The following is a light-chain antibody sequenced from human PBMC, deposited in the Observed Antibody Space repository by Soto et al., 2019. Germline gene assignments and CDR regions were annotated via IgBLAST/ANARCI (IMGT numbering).Light chain of an antibody. CDR1: SSNIGSNT. Sequence: QSVLTQPPSASGTPGQRVTISCSGSSSNIGSNTVNWYQQLPGTAHTLLIYSNNQRPSGVPDRFSGSKSGTSASLAVNGLQSEDEADYNCAAWDDSLTGPLFGAGTKLTVL. J-gene: IGLJ3*02. V-gene: IGLV1-44*01. CDR3: AAWDDSLTGPL. CDR2: SNN.